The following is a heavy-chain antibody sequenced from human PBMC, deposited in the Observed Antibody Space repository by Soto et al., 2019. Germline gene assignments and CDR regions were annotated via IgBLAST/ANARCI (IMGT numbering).Heavy chain of an antibody. D-gene: IGHD4-4*01. CDR3: ARGLQASWYYYYGMDV. Sequence: SETLSLTCTVSGGSISSYYWSWIRQPPGKGPEWIGYIYYSGSTNYNPSLKSRVTISVDTSKNQFSLKLSAVTAADTAVYYCARGLQASWYYYYGMDVWGQGTTVTVSS. V-gene: IGHV4-59*01. CDR1: GGSISSYY. J-gene: IGHJ6*02. CDR2: IYYSGST.